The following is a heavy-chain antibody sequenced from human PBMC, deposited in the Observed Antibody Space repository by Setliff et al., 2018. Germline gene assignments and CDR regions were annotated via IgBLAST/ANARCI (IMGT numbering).Heavy chain of an antibody. CDR3: ARALQFLEWSNFDY. CDR2: IKQDGSAK. V-gene: IGHV3-7*03. CDR1: GFTFSDYW. Sequence: GGSLRLSCAASGFTFSDYWMNWVRQAPGKGLEWVANIKQDGSAKYYVDSVKGRFTMTRDMSTSTVYMELSSLRSEDTAVYYCARALQFLEWSNFDYWGQGTLVTVSS. D-gene: IGHD3-3*01. J-gene: IGHJ4*02.